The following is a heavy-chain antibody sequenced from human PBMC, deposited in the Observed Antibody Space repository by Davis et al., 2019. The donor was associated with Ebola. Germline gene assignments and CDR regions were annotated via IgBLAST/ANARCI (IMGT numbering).Heavy chain of an antibody. CDR2: INPSGGST. D-gene: IGHD5-18*01. CDR3: ARDPGRRIQLWSLDY. Sequence: ASVKVSCKASGYTFTGYYMHWVRQAPGQGLEWMGIINPSGGSTSYAQKFQGRVTMTRDTSTSTVYMELSSLRSEDTAVYYCARDPGRRIQLWSLDYWGQGTLVTVSS. CDR1: GYTFTGYY. V-gene: IGHV1-46*01. J-gene: IGHJ4*02.